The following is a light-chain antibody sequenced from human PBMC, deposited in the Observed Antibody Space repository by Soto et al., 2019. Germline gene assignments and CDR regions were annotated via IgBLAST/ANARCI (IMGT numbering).Light chain of an antibody. CDR3: MQALQTPIT. Sequence: EIVMTQSPLSLPVTPGEPASISCMSSQSLLHSNGYNYLDWYLQRPGQSPQLLIYLGSNRATGVPDRFSGSGSGTDFTLKISRVEAEDVGVYYYMQALQTPITFGQGTRLDI. CDR2: LGS. J-gene: IGKJ5*01. CDR1: QSLLHSNGYNY. V-gene: IGKV2-28*01.